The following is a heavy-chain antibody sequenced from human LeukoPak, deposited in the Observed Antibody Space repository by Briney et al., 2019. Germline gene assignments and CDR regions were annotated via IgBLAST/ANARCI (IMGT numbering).Heavy chain of an antibody. D-gene: IGHD4-17*01. Sequence: SETLSLTCGVFGGSFSGNYWSWLRQPPGKGLEWIGEINHSGKTNYNSSLKSRVTISADTSRNQFSLRLSSLTAADTAVYYCARGSGDYEKYAFDIWGQGTMVTVSS. V-gene: IGHV4-34*01. CDR3: ARGSGDYEKYAFDI. CDR2: INHSGKT. J-gene: IGHJ3*02. CDR1: GGSFSGNY.